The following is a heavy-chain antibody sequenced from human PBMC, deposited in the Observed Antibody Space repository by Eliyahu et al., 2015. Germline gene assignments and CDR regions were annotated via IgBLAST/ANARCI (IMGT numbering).Heavy chain of an antibody. D-gene: IGHD6-13*01. CDR3: AHRREYSGNWDGGALDI. CDR2: IYWDDDK. Sequence: QITLEESGPARVKPTQTLALTCTFSGFSISSSGVGVGWIRQPPGKPLEWLAFIYWDDDKRYSPSLRSRLTITKDTSQNQVVLIMTNMDPVDTATYYCAHRREYSGNWDGGALDIWGQGTVVTVSS. J-gene: IGHJ3*02. CDR1: GFSISSSGVG. V-gene: IGHV2-5*02.